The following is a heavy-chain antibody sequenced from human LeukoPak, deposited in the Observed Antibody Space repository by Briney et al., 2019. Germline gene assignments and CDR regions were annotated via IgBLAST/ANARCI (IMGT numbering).Heavy chain of an antibody. D-gene: IGHD3-10*01. CDR2: INHSGST. CDR1: GGSISSYY. Sequence: SETLSLTCTVSGGSISSYYWSWIRQPPGKGLEWIGEINHSGSTNYNPSLKSRVTISVDTSKNQFSLKLSSVTAADTAVYYCARHLAYYGSGSYYNRPRWFDPWGQGTLVTVSS. CDR3: ARHLAYYGSGSYYNRPRWFDP. J-gene: IGHJ5*02. V-gene: IGHV4-34*01.